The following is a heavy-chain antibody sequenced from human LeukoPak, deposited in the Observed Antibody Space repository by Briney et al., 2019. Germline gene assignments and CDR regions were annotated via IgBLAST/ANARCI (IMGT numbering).Heavy chain of an antibody. V-gene: IGHV3-73*01. J-gene: IGHJ4*02. CDR1: GFTFSVSA. Sequence: GGSLKLSCAASGFTFSVSAMHWVRQASGKGLEWVGRIRSKASSYATAYAASVKGRFTISRDDSKNTAYLQMNSLKTEDTAVYYCTVNYCSGATCYMYWGQGTLVTVSS. D-gene: IGHD2-15*01. CDR2: IRSKASSYAT. CDR3: TVNYCSGATCYMY.